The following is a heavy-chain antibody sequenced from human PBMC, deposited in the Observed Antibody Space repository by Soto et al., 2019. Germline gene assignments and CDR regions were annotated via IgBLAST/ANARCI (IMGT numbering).Heavy chain of an antibody. J-gene: IGHJ6*02. CDR2: LSYDGTTK. D-gene: IGHD1-1*01. CDR1: KFTFSTHV. V-gene: IGHV3-30-3*01. CDR3: ARVTGWNAPMDV. Sequence: QVQLVESGGGVVQPGRSLRLSCAASKFTFSTHVLHWVRQAPGKGLEWVTTLSYDGTTKYFTDSVKGRFTISRDNSKNTLYLQMNSLIREDTAVYYCARVTGWNAPMDVWGQGTTVTVSS.